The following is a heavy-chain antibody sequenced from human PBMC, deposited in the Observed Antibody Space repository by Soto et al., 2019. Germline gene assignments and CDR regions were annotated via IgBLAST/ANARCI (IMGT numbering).Heavy chain of an antibody. J-gene: IGHJ6*02. Sequence: SVKVSCKASGGTFSSYAISWVRQAPGQGLEWMGGIIPIFGTANYAQKFQGRVTITADESTSTAYMELSSLRSEDTAVYYCARDRWLHQPAYGMDVWGQGTTITVSS. CDR3: ARDRWLHQPAYGMDV. CDR2: IIPIFGTA. V-gene: IGHV1-69*13. D-gene: IGHD6-19*01. CDR1: GGTFSSYA.